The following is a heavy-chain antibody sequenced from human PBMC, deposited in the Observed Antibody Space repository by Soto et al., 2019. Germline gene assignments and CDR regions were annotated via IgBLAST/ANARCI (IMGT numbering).Heavy chain of an antibody. D-gene: IGHD5-18*01. CDR3: ARLIPIQLCYFDY. Sequence: PSETLSLTCTVSGGTISSSSYYWGWIRQPPGMGVEWIGSIYYSGTAYYNPSLKSRVTISVDTSKNQFSLKLSSVTAADTAVYYCARLIPIQLCYFDYWGQGTLVTVS. J-gene: IGHJ4*02. CDR1: GGTISSSSYY. V-gene: IGHV4-39*01. CDR2: IYYSGTA.